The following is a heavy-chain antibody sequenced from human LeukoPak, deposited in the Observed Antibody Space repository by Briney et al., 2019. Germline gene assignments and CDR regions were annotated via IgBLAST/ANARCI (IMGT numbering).Heavy chain of an antibody. V-gene: IGHV1-2*02. D-gene: IGHD6-19*01. J-gene: IGHJ4*02. Sequence: ASVKVSCKASGYTFTGYYMHWVRQAPGQGLEWMGWINPNSGGTNYAQKFQGRVTMTRDTSISTAYMELSRLRSDDTAVYYCARFRPIAVAGHYFDYWGQGTLVTVSS. CDR2: INPNSGGT. CDR1: GYTFTGYY. CDR3: ARFRPIAVAGHYFDY.